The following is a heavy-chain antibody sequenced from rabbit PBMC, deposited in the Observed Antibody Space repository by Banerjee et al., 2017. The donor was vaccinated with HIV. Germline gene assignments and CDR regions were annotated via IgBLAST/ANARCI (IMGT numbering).Heavy chain of an antibody. V-gene: IGHV1S40*01. CDR3: ARDPSNVGDSSFNF. CDR2: IYNGDGST. J-gene: IGHJ4*01. Sequence: QSLEESGGDLVKPGASMTLTCTASGLTLSTQWMSWVRQAPGKGLEWIACIYNGDGSTYYASWAKGRFTISKTSSTTMTLQMTSLTVADTATYFCARDPSNVGDSSFNFWGPGTLVTVS. D-gene: IGHD2-1*01. CDR1: GLTLSTQW.